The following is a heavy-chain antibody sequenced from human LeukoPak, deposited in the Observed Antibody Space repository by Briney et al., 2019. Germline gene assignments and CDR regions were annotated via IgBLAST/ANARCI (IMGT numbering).Heavy chain of an antibody. CDR1: GFTFSSYE. V-gene: IGHV3-48*03. CDR3: ARAPGYRSFLDY. Sequence: GGSLRLSCAASGFTFSSYEMNWVRQAPGKGLEWVSYISSSGSTIYYADSLKGRFTISRDNAKNSLYLQMNSLRAEDTAVYYCARAPGYRSFLDYWGQGTLVTVSS. CDR2: ISSSGSTI. D-gene: IGHD6-19*01. J-gene: IGHJ4*02.